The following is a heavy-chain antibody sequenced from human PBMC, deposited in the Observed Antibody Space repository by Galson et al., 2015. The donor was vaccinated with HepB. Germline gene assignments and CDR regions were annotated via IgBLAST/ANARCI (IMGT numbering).Heavy chain of an antibody. CDR1: GYTFTSYG. CDR2: ISAYNGNT. CDR3: ARGGDYYYDSSEDAFDI. J-gene: IGHJ3*02. V-gene: IGHV1-18*01. Sequence: SVKVSCKASGYTFTSYGISWVRQAPGQGLEWMGWISAYNGNTNYAQKLQGRVTMTTDTSTSTAYMELRSLRSDDTAVYYCARGGDYYYDSSEDAFDIWGQGTMVTVSS. D-gene: IGHD3-22*01.